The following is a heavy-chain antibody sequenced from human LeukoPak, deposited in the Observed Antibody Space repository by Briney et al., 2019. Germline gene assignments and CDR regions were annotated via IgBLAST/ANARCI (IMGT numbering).Heavy chain of an antibody. CDR1: GYSFSSYW. D-gene: IGHD5-24*01. Sequence: GESLKISCKGLGYSFSSYWNAWVRQRPGKGLEWMGSIYPGGSETRYDPSFQGQVTISADSSTSTAYLQWSSLRASDTAMYCCTRASRDGYNQNFDHWGQGTLVTVSS. J-gene: IGHJ4*02. V-gene: IGHV5-51*01. CDR2: IYPGGSET. CDR3: TRASRDGYNQNFDH.